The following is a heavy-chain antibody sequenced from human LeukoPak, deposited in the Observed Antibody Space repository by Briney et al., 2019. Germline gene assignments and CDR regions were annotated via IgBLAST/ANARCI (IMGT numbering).Heavy chain of an antibody. CDR2: IKSKSDGGTI. J-gene: IGHJ4*02. D-gene: IGHD1-26*01. Sequence: GGSLRLSCAASGFTFSDAWMNWVRQAPGKGLEWVGRIKSKSDGGTIDYGAPVKGRFTISRDDSENTLYLQMNTLTAEDTAVYHCATRSGSYGPGFDYWGQGTLVTVSS. CDR1: GFTFSDAW. CDR3: ATRSGSYGPGFDY. V-gene: IGHV3-15*01.